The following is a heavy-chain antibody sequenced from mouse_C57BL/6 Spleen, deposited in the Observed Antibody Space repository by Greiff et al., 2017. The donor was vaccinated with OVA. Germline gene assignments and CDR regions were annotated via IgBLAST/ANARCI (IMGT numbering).Heavy chain of an antibody. J-gene: IGHJ2*01. D-gene: IGHD1-1*01. CDR3: ARGYYGSSYVDY. Sequence: QVQLKQPGAELVKPGASVKLSCKASGYTFTSYWMHWVKQRPGQGLEWIGMIHPNSGSTNYNEKFKSKATLTVDKSSSTAYMQLSSLTSEDSAVYYCARGYYGSSYVDYWGQGTTLTVSS. CDR2: IHPNSGST. CDR1: GYTFTSYW. V-gene: IGHV1-64*01.